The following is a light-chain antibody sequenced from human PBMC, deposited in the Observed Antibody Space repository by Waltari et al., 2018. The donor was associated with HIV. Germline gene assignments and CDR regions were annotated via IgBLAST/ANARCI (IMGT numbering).Light chain of an antibody. CDR2: SNN. CDR3: STWDDSLNEWV. CDR1: SSTIGDNP. Sequence: QSVLTQPPSASGTPGQRVTIPCSGSSSTIGDNPVNWYLQFPGTAPQVLIYSNNQRPSGVPDRFSGSKSGTSVSLAISGLQSEDEADYYCSTWDDSLNEWVFGGGTKLTVL. J-gene: IGLJ2*01. V-gene: IGLV1-44*01.